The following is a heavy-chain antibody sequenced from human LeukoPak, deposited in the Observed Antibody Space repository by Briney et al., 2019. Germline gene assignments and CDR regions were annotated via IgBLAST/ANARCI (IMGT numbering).Heavy chain of an antibody. Sequence: GGSLRLSCAASGFAFSSYTMAWVRQAPGKGLEWVSAITGSGGSTYYADSVKGRFTISRDKSKNTLYLQMNSLRAEDTAVYYCARDIVVVPAAPYMDVWGKGTTVTVSS. CDR1: GFAFSSYT. CDR3: ARDIVVVPAAPYMDV. CDR2: ITGSGGST. J-gene: IGHJ6*03. V-gene: IGHV3-23*01. D-gene: IGHD2-2*01.